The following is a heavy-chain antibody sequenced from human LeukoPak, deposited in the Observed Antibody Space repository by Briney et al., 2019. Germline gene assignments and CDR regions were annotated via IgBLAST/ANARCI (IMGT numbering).Heavy chain of an antibody. CDR3: ARSNQADDY. D-gene: IGHD1-14*01. CDR1: GIDFRASG. V-gene: IGHV3-74*01. CDR2: INPGGSSI. Sequence: GGSLRLSCAASGIDFRASGMHWVRQVPGKGLVWVARINPGGSSITYADSVKGRFTISRDNAKNTLYLQMDSLRAEDTGVYYCARSNQADDYWGQGTLVTVSS. J-gene: IGHJ4*02.